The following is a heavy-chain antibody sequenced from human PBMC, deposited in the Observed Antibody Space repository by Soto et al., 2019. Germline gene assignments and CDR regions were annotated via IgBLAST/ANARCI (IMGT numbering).Heavy chain of an antibody. CDR1: GFTFSSYA. J-gene: IGHJ4*02. CDR2: ISYDGSNK. V-gene: IGHV3-30-3*01. Sequence: GSLRLTSAAPGFTFSSYAMHWVRQAPGKGLEWVAVISYDGSNKCYADSVKGRFTISRDNSKNTLYLQMNSLRAEDTAVYYCARTYSYGQIDYWGQGT. D-gene: IGHD5-18*01. CDR3: ARTYSYGQIDY.